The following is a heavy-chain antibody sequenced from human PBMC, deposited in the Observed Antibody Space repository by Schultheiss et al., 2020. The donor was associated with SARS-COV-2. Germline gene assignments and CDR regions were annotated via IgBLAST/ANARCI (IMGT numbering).Heavy chain of an antibody. CDR1: GFTFSSYA. V-gene: IGHV3-23*03. CDR3: ARESSSSFDY. J-gene: IGHJ4*02. D-gene: IGHD6-6*01. CDR2: IYSGGST. Sequence: GESLKISCAASGFTFSSYAMSWVRQAPGKGLEWVSVIYSGGSTYYADSVKGRFTISRDNAKNSLYLQMNSLRAEDTAVYYCARESSSSFDYWGQGTLVTVSS.